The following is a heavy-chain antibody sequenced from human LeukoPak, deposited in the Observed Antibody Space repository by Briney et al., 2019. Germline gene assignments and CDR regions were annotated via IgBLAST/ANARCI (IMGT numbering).Heavy chain of an antibody. D-gene: IGHD1-1*01. V-gene: IGHV6-1*01. J-gene: IGHJ5*02. CDR2: TYYRSKWYN. Sequence: SQTLSLTFAISRDSVSSKSAAWNWIRQSPSRGLEWLGRTYYRSKWYNDYAVSVKSRITINPDTSKNQFSLQLSSVTPEDTAVYFCARTTFTTFVNWFDPWGQGTLVTVSS. CDR1: RDSVSSKSAA. CDR3: ARTTFTTFVNWFDP.